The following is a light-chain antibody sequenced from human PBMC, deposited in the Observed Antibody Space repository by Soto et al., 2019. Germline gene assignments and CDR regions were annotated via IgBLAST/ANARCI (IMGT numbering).Light chain of an antibody. Sequence: DIQMAQSPSTLPASVGDRVTITCRASQSISNWLAWYQQKPATAPKVLIYHASNLQSGVPSRFSGSGSGTEFTLTICSLQPDDFATYYCQQYNRYSFGQGTKV. CDR3: QQYNRYS. CDR2: HAS. CDR1: QSISNW. V-gene: IGKV1-5*01. J-gene: IGKJ1*01.